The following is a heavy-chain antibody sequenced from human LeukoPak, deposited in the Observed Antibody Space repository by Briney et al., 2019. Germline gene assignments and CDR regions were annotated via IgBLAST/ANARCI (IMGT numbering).Heavy chain of an antibody. CDR1: GGSISSSSHY. CDR3: ARDPWMATGNWFDP. Sequence: SSETLSLTCTVSGGSISSSSHYWGWIRQPPGKGLEWIGSIYYSGSTYYNPSLKSRVTISVDASKNQFSLKLSSVTAADTAVYYCARDPWMATGNWFDPWGQGTLVTVSS. CDR2: IYYSGST. J-gene: IGHJ5*02. V-gene: IGHV4-39*07. D-gene: IGHD5-24*01.